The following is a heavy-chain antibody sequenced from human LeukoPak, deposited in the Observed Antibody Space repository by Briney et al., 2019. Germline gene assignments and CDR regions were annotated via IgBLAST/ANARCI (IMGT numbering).Heavy chain of an antibody. V-gene: IGHV3-23*01. D-gene: IGHD6-13*01. J-gene: IGHJ4*02. Sequence: PGGSLRLSCAASGFTFSSYAMSWVRQAPGKGLEWVSAISGSGGSTYYADSVKGRFTISRDNSKNTLYLQMNSLRAEDTAVYYCAKDPAIAAAGSHGFDYWGQGTLVTVSS. CDR3: AKDPAIAAAGSHGFDY. CDR1: GFTFSSYA. CDR2: ISGSGGST.